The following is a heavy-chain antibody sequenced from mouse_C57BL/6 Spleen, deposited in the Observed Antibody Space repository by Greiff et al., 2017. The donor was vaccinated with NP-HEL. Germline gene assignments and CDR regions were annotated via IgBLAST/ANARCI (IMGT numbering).Heavy chain of an antibody. Sequence: QVQLQQSGAELVRPGASVKLSCKASGYIFTDYYINWVKQRPGQGLEWIARIYPGSGNTYFNEKFKGKATLTAEKSSSTAYMQFSSLTSEDSAVYFCARSSQQDLFDYWGQGTTLTVSS. CDR1: GYIFTDYY. J-gene: IGHJ2*01. CDR3: ARSSQQDLFDY. CDR2: IYPGSGNT. V-gene: IGHV1-76*01.